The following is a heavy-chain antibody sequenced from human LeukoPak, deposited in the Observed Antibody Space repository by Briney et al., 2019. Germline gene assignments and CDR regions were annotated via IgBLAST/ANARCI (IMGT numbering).Heavy chain of an antibody. V-gene: IGHV1-18*01. CDR3: ATHSSSWQGAFDI. Sequence: ASVKVSCKASGYTFTSYGISWVRQAPGQGLEWMGWISAYNGNTNYAQKFQGRVTMTEDTSTDTAYMELSSLRSEDTAVYYCATHSSSWQGAFDIWGQGTMVTVSS. CDR2: ISAYNGNT. D-gene: IGHD6-13*01. J-gene: IGHJ3*02. CDR1: GYTFTSYG.